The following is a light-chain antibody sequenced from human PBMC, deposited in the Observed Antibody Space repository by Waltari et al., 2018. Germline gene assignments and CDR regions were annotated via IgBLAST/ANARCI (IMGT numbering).Light chain of an antibody. J-gene: IGLJ2*01. V-gene: IGLV1-40*01. CDR1: KSNIGADFA. CDR3: QSYDTTLSAVV. CDR2: SFS. Sequence: QSVLTPPPSVSGAPGHRVTISCSGTKSNIGADFAVHWYQQVPGTAPKLLLHSFSNRPSGVSDRFSGFKSGASASLVITGLQAEDEAMYYCQSYDTTLSAVVFGGGTRLTV.